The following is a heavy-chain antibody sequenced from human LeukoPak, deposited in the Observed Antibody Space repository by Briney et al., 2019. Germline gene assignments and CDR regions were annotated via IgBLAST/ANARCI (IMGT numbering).Heavy chain of an antibody. CDR2: INTNTGNP. J-gene: IGHJ4*02. Sequence: ASVKVSCKASGYIFTSYVLHWVRQAPGQGLEWMGWINTNTGNPTYDQGFTGRFVFSLDTSVSTAYLQISSLKADDTAMYYCARGDYETHGYQTRWGQGTLVTVSS. D-gene: IGHD3-22*01. CDR3: ARGDYETHGYQTR. V-gene: IGHV7-4-1*02. CDR1: GYIFTSYV.